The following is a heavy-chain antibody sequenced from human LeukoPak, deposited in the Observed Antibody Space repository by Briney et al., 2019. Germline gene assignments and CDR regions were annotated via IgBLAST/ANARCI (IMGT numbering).Heavy chain of an antibody. CDR2: IYTSGST. CDR1: GGSISSYY. D-gene: IGHD2-2*01. V-gene: IGHV4-4*07. J-gene: IGHJ6*03. CDR3: ARVGVVVPAAVDYYYYYMDV. Sequence: SETLSLTCTVSGGSISSYYWSWIRQPAGKGLEWIGRIYTSGSTNYNPSLKSRVTMSVDTSKNQSSLKLSSVTAADTAVYYCARVGVVVPAAVDYYYYYMDVWGKGTTVTVSS.